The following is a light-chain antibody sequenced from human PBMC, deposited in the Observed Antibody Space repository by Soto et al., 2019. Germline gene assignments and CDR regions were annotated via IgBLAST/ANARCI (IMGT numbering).Light chain of an antibody. CDR2: SNY. V-gene: IGLV1-44*01. CDR3: AAWDDILNGYV. Sequence: HSVLTQPPSASGTPGQMVTISCSGSSSNIESNTVTWYQQLPGTAPKLVIYSNYDRPSGVPGRFSGSTSGTSASLVIRGLQSEDEADYYCAAWDDILNGYVFGGGTKVTVL. J-gene: IGLJ1*01. CDR1: SSNIESNT.